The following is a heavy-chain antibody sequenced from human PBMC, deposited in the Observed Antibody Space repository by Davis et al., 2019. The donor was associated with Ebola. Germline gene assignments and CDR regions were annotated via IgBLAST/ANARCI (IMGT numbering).Heavy chain of an antibody. J-gene: IGHJ5*02. CDR1: GYTFTGYY. Sequence: ASVTLSCQASGYTFTGYYMHWVRQAPGQGLEWMGRINPNSGGTNYAQKFQGRVTMTRDTSISTAYMELSSLRSEDTAVYYCARGFLEWLIVFDPWGQGTLVTVSS. V-gene: IGHV1-2*06. D-gene: IGHD3-3*01. CDR3: ARGFLEWLIVFDP. CDR2: INPNSGGT.